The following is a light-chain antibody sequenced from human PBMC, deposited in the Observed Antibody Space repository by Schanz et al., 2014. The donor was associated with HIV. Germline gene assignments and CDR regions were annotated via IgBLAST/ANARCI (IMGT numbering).Light chain of an antibody. J-gene: IGLJ1*01. V-gene: IGLV2-14*03. CDR2: DVS. CDR3: SSYTSSSTYV. Sequence: QSVLTQPASVSGSPGQSITISCTGTRSDVGAHNYVSWYQQHPGKAPKLMIYDVSNRPSGVSNRFSGSKSGNTASLTISGLQADDEADYYCSSYTSSSTYVFGTGTKLTVL. CDR1: RSDVGAHNY.